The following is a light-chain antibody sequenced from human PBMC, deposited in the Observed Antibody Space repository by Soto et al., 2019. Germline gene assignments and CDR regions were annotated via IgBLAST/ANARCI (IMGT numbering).Light chain of an antibody. CDR3: CSYAGSYV. J-gene: IGLJ1*01. CDR1: SSYVGGYNY. CDR2: DVN. Sequence: QSALTQPRSVSGSPGQSVTISCTGTSSYVGGYNYVSWYQQHPGKAPKLMIYDVNQRPSGVPDRFSGSTSGNAASLTISGLQAEDEADYYRCSYAGSYVFGTGTKLTVL. V-gene: IGLV2-11*01.